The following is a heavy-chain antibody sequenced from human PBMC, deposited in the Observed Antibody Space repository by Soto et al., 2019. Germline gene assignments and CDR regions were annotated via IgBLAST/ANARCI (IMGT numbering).Heavy chain of an antibody. D-gene: IGHD2-2*01. Sequence: QVQLVESGGGVVQPGRSLRLSCTASGFTFSLYGIHWVRQAPGKGLDWVAVISYDGSNNYYADSVKGRFTISRDNSKNTVYLQMNSLRVEDTAVYYGAKSYLHHWYFDFWGRGTPVIVSS. CDR2: ISYDGSNN. V-gene: IGHV3-30*18. J-gene: IGHJ2*01. CDR1: GFTFSLYG. CDR3: AKSYLHHWYFDF.